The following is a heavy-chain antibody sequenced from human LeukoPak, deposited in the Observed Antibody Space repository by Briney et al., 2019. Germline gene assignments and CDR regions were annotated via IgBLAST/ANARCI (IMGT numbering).Heavy chain of an antibody. Sequence: PGGSLRLSCAASGFTFSSYAMHWVRQAPGKGLEWVAVISYDGSNKYYADSVKGRFTISRDNSKNTLYLQMNSLRAEDTAVYYCTRDRGDGYISFDYWGQGTLVTVSS. CDR2: ISYDGSNK. CDR3: TRDRGDGYISFDY. D-gene: IGHD5-24*01. V-gene: IGHV3-30-3*01. J-gene: IGHJ4*02. CDR1: GFTFSSYA.